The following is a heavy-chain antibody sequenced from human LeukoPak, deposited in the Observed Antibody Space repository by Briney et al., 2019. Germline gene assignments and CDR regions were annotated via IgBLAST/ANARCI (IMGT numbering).Heavy chain of an antibody. D-gene: IGHD3-10*01. V-gene: IGHV1-8*01. CDR3: ARGSMVRGVRWLQYY. Sequence: ASVTVSFKASGYTFTSYDINWVRQAPGQGVEWMGWMNPNSGNTGYAQKFQGRVTMTRNTSISTAYMEVSSLRYEDTAVYYCARGSMVRGVRWLQYYWGQGTLVTVSS. CDR2: MNPNSGNT. J-gene: IGHJ4*02. CDR1: GYTFTSYD.